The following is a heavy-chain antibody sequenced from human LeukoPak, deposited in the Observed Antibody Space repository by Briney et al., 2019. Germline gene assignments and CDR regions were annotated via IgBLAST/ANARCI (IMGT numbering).Heavy chain of an antibody. J-gene: IGHJ4*02. D-gene: IGHD3-16*02. CDR1: GFTVSTTY. CDR3: ASIGDGTDKIPFDY. V-gene: IGHV3-53*01. Sequence: GGSLRLSCAASGFTVSTTYMNWVRQAPGKGLEWVSVIYSGGSTYYADSVKGRFTVSRDNSKNTLYLQMNSLRAEDTAVYYCASIGDGTDKIPFDYWGQGTLVTVSS. CDR2: IYSGGST.